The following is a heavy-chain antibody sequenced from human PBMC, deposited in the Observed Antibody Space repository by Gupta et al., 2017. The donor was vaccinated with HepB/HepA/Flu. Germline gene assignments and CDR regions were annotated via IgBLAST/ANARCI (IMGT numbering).Heavy chain of an antibody. CDR1: GFTFSSYD. D-gene: IGHD3-10*01. CDR2: ISSSGSTI. CDR3: WAVRESYLVSPWPYGMDV. Sequence: EVQLVESGGGLVQPGGSLRLSCAASGFTFSSYDMNWVRQAPGKGLEWVSYISSSGSTIYYADSVKGRFTISRDNAKNSLYLQMNSLRAEDTAVYYCWAVRESYLVSPWPYGMDVWGQGTTVTVSS. J-gene: IGHJ6*02. V-gene: IGHV3-48*03.